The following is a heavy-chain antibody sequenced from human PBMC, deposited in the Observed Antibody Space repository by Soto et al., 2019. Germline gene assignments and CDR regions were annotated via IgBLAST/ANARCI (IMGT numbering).Heavy chain of an antibody. CDR3: ARGSEYIVLVPAAMGYYYGMDV. J-gene: IGHJ6*02. CDR2: INPNNGGT. V-gene: IGHV1-2*04. D-gene: IGHD2-2*01. Sequence: ASVKVSCKASGYSFSSHYMHWVRQAPGQGLEWKGWINPNNGGTNYAQKFQGWVTMTRDTSISTAYMELSRLRSDDTAVYYCARGSEYIVLVPAAMGYYYGMDVWGQGTTVTVSS. CDR1: GYSFSSHY.